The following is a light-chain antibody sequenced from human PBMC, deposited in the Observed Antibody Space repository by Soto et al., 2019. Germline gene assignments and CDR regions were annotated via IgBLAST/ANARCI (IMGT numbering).Light chain of an antibody. CDR3: QHYNSYSEA. J-gene: IGKJ1*01. V-gene: IGKV1-5*03. CDR2: KAS. CDR1: QGIRSD. Sequence: IQMTQSPSSLSASVGDRVTITCRASQGIRSDLSWYQQKPGKAPKLLIYKASTLKSGVPSRFSGSGSGTEFTLTISSLQPDDFATYYCQHYNSYSEAFGQGTKVELK.